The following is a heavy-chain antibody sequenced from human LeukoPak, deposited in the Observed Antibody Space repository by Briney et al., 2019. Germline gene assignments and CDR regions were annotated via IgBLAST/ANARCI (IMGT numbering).Heavy chain of an antibody. J-gene: IGHJ4*02. CDR1: GYTFTGYY. V-gene: IGHV1-2*02. D-gene: IGHD3-16*01. CDR2: VNPNSGGT. CDR3: ARGGGLLIVLGGVMGGGYFDY. Sequence: ASVKVSCKASGYTFTGYYMHWVRQAPGQGLEWMGWVNPNSGGTNYAQKFQGRVTMTRDTSISTAYMELSRLRSDDTAVYYCARGGGLLIVLGGVMGGGYFDYWGQGTLVTVSS.